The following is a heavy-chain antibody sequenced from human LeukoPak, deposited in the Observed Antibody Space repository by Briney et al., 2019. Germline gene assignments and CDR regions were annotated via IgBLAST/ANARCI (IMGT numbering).Heavy chain of an antibody. CDR1: GFTFSSYA. CDR2: ISYDGSNK. J-gene: IGHJ4*02. V-gene: IGHV3-30*04. D-gene: IGHD2-15*01. Sequence: GGSLRLSCAASGFTFSSYAMHWVRQAPGKGLEWVAVISYDGSNKYYADSVKGRFTISRDNSKNTLYLQMNSLRAEDTAVYYCARDYSWYFDYWGQGTLVTVSS. CDR3: ARDYSWYFDY.